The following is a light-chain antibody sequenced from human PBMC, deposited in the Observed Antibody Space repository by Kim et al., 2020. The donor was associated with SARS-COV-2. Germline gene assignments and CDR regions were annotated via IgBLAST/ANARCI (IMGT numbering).Light chain of an antibody. CDR3: KHYGQT. J-gene: IGKJ1*01. V-gene: IGKV3-20*01. Sequence: IVLTQSPGTLSLSPGDRATLSCRASQSVNSNSLAWYQQKPGQAPRLLIYDSSSRATDIPDRFSGSGSGTEFTLTISRLEPEDFAVYYYKHYGQTFGQGTKVDIK. CDR2: DSS. CDR1: QSVNSNS.